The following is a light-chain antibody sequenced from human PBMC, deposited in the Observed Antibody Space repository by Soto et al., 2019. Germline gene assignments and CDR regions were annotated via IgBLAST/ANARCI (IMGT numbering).Light chain of an antibody. CDR1: SSDVGGYNY. J-gene: IGLJ3*02. CDR3: TSFTGSTPRWV. CDR2: DVT. V-gene: IGLV2-14*01. Sequence: QSALTQPASVSGSPGQSITISCTGTSSDVGGYNYVSWYQQSPGTAPKLMIYDVTNRPSGVSNRFSGSKSGNTASLTISGLQAEDEADYYCTSFTGSTPRWVFGGGPKLTVL.